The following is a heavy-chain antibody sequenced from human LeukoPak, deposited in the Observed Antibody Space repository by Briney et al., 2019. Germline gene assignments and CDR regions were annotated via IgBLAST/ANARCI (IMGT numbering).Heavy chain of an antibody. Sequence: PGGSLRLSCAASGFTFSSYGMHWVRQAPGKGLEWVAVISYDGSNKYYADSVKGRFTISRDNSKNTLYLQMNSLRAEDTAVYYCAKAGILCPTHDYWGQGTLVTVSS. CDR3: AKAGILCPTHDY. CDR2: ISYDGSNK. J-gene: IGHJ4*02. D-gene: IGHD5/OR15-5a*01. V-gene: IGHV3-30*18. CDR1: GFTFSSYG.